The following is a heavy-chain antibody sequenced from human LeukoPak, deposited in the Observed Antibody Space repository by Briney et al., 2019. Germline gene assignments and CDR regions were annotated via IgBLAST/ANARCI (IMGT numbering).Heavy chain of an antibody. CDR3: ARDLSGVTGYTHGRGIDY. V-gene: IGHV3-7*01. J-gene: IGHJ4*02. CDR2: IKKDGSEK. D-gene: IGHD5-18*01. Sequence: GGSLRLSCEDSGFTFRSYEMNWVRQAPGKGLEWVANIKKDGSEKYYVDSVKGRFTISRDNAKTSLYLQMNSLRAEDTAVYYCARDLSGVTGYTHGRGIDYWGQGTLVTVSS. CDR1: GFTFRSYE.